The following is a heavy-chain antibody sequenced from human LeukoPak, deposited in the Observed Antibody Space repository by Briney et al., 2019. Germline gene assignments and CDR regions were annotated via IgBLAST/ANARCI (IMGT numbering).Heavy chain of an antibody. CDR3: ARDHLFAFDY. D-gene: IGHD3-10*01. CDR1: GFIFSAYS. J-gene: IGHJ4*02. V-gene: IGHV3-48*02. CDR2: ISSSSSTI. Sequence: GESLRLSCAASGFIFSAYSMNWVRQAPGKGLEWLSYISSSSSTIYYADSVKGRFTISKDDAENSLYLQMNSLRDEDTAVYFCARDHLFAFDYWGQGTLVTVSS.